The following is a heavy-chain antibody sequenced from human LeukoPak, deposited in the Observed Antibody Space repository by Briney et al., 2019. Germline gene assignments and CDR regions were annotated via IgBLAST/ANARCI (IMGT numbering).Heavy chain of an antibody. Sequence: PGGSLRLSCAASGFTFSNEMNWIRQAPGKGLEWISYISNSGNTKYYADSVKGRFSISRDNANNSVYLQMNNLRAEDTAVYYCAAVIDYWGQGTLVTVSS. J-gene: IGHJ4*02. V-gene: IGHV3-48*03. CDR3: AAVIDY. CDR2: ISNSGNTK. CDR1: GFTFSNE.